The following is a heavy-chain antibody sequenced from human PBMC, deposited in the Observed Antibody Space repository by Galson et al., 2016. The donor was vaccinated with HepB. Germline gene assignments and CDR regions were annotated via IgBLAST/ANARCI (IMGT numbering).Heavy chain of an antibody. J-gene: IGHJ3*01. Sequence: SVKVSCKASRYTFTSYNLHWVRRAPGQRLEWMGRINTSKGDTKSSQKSQGRISITRDTSASTAYMELNSLTSEDTSVYYCAGDVVNGVDDAFDLWGQGTMVTVSS. V-gene: IGHV1-3*04. CDR3: AGDVVNGVDDAFDL. D-gene: IGHD2/OR15-2a*01. CDR2: INTSKGDT. CDR1: RYTFTSYN.